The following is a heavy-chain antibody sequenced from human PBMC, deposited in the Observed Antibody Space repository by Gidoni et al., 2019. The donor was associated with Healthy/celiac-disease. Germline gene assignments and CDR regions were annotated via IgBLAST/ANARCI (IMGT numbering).Heavy chain of an antibody. CDR3: ARAGLGSGRWLQLLIDLHFDL. D-gene: IGHD5-12*01. V-gene: IGHV6-1*01. CDR2: TYYRSKWYN. Sequence: QVQLQQSGPGLVKPSQTLSLTCAISGDSVSSNSAAWNWIRQSPSRGLEWLGRTYYRSKWYNDYAVSVKSRITINPDTSKNQFSLQLNSVTPEDTAVYYCARAGLGSGRWLQLLIDLHFDLWGRGTLVTVSS. J-gene: IGHJ2*01. CDR1: GDSVSSNSAA.